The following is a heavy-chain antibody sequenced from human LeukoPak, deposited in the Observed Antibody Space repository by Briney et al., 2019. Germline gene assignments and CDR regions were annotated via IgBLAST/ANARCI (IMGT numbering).Heavy chain of an antibody. CDR2: IYYSGST. V-gene: IGHV4-30-4*01. D-gene: IGHD3-22*01. Sequence: SETLSLTCTVSGGSISSGDYYWSWIRQPPGKGLEWIGYIYYSGSTYYNPSLKSRVTISVDTSKNQSSLKLSSVTAADTAVYYCASSIASYYYDSSGYPFDYWGQGTLVTVSS. CDR1: GGSISSGDYY. CDR3: ASSIASYYYDSSGYPFDY. J-gene: IGHJ4*02.